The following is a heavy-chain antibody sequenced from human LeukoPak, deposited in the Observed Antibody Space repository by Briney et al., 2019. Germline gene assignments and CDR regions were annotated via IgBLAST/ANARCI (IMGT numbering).Heavy chain of an antibody. J-gene: IGHJ4*02. CDR2: IYYSGST. Sequence: PSETLSLTCTVPGGSISSYYWSWIRQPPGKGLEWIGYIYYSGSTNYNPSLKSRVTISVDTSKNQFSLKLSSVTAADTAVYYCARGPSGWIDYWGQGTLVTVSS. CDR3: ARGPSGWIDY. CDR1: GGSISSYY. D-gene: IGHD6-19*01. V-gene: IGHV4-59*01.